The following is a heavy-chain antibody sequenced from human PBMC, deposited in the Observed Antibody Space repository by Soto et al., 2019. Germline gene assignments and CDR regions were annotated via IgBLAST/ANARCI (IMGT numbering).Heavy chain of an antibody. CDR3: SNNYGGNSFDY. D-gene: IGHD4-17*01. V-gene: IGHV3-23*01. J-gene: IGHJ4*02. CDR1: GFTFSNYA. CDR2: LSGSADST. Sequence: GGSLRLSCAASGFTFSNYAMSWVRRAPGKGLEWISTLSGSADSTYYADSAKGRFTISRDNSKNTLYLQMDSQRVEDTAVYYCSNNYGGNSFDYWGQGT.